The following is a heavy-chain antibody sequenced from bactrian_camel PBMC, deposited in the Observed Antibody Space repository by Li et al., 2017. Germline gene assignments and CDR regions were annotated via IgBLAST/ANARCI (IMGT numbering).Heavy chain of an antibody. CDR2: VDTDGKT. CDR3: AKGLGEMGWVLGIKPFGY. CDR1: GYIYSNKC. V-gene: IGHV3S53*01. J-gene: IGHJ6*01. D-gene: IGHD5*01. Sequence: HVQLVESGGGSVQPGGSLKLSCVGSGYIYSNKCMGWFRQAPGKERERVAAVDTDGKTLYADSVNGRFTISRDNAKNTLYLQLNSLKPEDTAMYYCAKGLGEMGWVLGIKPFGYWGQGTQVTVS.